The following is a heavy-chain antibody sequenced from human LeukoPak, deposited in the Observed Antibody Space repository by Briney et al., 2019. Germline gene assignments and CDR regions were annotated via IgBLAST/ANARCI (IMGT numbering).Heavy chain of an antibody. CDR3: ARRAIAAAGIIY. V-gene: IGHV4-39*01. Sequence: SETLSLTCTVSGGSISSSSYYWGWIRQPPGKGLGWIGSIYYSGSTYYNPSLKSRVTISVDTSKNQFSLKLSSVTAADTAVYYCARRAIAAAGIIYWGQGTLVTVSS. D-gene: IGHD6-13*01. CDR2: IYYSGST. J-gene: IGHJ4*02. CDR1: GGSISSSSYY.